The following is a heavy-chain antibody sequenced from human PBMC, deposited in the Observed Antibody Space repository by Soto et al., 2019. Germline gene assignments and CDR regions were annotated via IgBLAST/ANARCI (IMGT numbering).Heavy chain of an antibody. CDR3: ARDLFDY. V-gene: IGHV3-7*01. CDR1: GLTVCNYW. CDR2: INEDGSEN. Sequence: PGGSMRLSCAASGLTVCNYWMNWVRQAPGKGLEWVANINEDGSENYFVDSAKGRFTISRDNAKNSLYLQMSSLRAEDTAVYYCARDLFDYWGQGTLVTVSS. J-gene: IGHJ4*02.